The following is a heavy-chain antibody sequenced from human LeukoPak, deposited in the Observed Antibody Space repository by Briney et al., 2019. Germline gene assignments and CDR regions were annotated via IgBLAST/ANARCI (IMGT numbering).Heavy chain of an antibody. CDR3: ARDTTPGAYYDFWSGAQMYNWFDP. V-gene: IGHV1-18*01. CDR2: ISAYNGNT. CDR1: GYTFTSYG. D-gene: IGHD3-3*01. J-gene: IGHJ5*02. Sequence: GASVKVSCKASGYTFTSYGISWVRQAPGQGLEWMGWISAYNGNTNYAQKLQGRVTMTTDTSTSTAYMELRSLRSDDTAVYYCARDTTPGAYYDFWSGAQMYNWFDPWGQGTLVTVSS.